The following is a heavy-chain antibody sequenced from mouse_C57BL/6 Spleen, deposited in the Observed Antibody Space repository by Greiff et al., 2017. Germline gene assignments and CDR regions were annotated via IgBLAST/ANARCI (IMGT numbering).Heavy chain of an antibody. J-gene: IGHJ4*01. V-gene: IGHV1-52*01. Sequence: QVQLKESGAELVRPGSSVKLSCKASGYTFTSYWMHWVQQRPIQGLEWIGNIDPSDSETHYNQKFKDKATLTVDKSSSTAYMQLSSLTSEDSAVXYCAREGKGYYAMDYWGQGTSVTVSS. CDR2: IDPSDSET. CDR3: AREGKGYYAMDY. CDR1: GYTFTSYW.